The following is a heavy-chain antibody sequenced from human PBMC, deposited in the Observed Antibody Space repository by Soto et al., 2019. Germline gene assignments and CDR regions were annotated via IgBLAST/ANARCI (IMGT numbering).Heavy chain of an antibody. J-gene: IGHJ1*01. CDR1: GFTFSSHE. CDR2: ISGSGSTI. Sequence: GGSLRLSCEATGFTFSSHEMNWIRQTPGKRLEWIAKISGSGSTINYADSVKGRFTISRDNVQRTLHLQMDSLRVEDTGVYYCARGGVYWGRGTLVTVSS. CDR3: ARGGVY. V-gene: IGHV3-48*03. D-gene: IGHD2-8*01.